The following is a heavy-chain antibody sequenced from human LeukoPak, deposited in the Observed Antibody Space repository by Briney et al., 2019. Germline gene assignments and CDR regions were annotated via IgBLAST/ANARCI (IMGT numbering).Heavy chain of an antibody. CDR1: GFTFSRYW. CDR3: AREGYDSSDY. Sequence: GGSLRLSCAASGFTFSRYWMSWVRQAPGKGLEWVANIKQDGSEKYYVDSVKGRFTISRDNAKNSLYLQMNSLRAEDTAVYYCAREGYDSSDYWGQGTLVTVSS. CDR2: IKQDGSEK. V-gene: IGHV3-7*01. J-gene: IGHJ4*02. D-gene: IGHD3-22*01.